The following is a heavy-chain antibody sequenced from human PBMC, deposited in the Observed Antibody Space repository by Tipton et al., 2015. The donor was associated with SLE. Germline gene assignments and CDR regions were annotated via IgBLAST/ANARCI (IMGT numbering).Heavy chain of an antibody. Sequence: TLSLTCAVSGYSISSGYYWGWSRQPPGKGLEWIGSIYHSGSTYYNPSLTSRVTISVDTSKNQFSLKLSSVTAADTAVYYCARDALAYYYDSSGYYFDYWGQGTLVTVSS. CDR2: IYHSGST. D-gene: IGHD3-22*01. CDR3: ARDALAYYYDSSGYYFDY. V-gene: IGHV4-38-2*02. J-gene: IGHJ4*02. CDR1: GYSISSGYY.